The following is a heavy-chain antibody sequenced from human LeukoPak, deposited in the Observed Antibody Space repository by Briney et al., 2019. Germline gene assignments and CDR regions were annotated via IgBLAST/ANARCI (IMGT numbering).Heavy chain of an antibody. J-gene: IGHJ4*02. D-gene: IGHD3-3*01. V-gene: IGHV3-23*01. Sequence: GGSLRLSCAASGFTFSSYAMSWVRQAPGKGLEWVSSISGSGGSTYYGDSVKGRFTISRDNSKKTLHLRMNSLRAEDMAVYYCTIEGRYDFWSGYHDYWGQGTLVTVSS. CDR2: ISGSGGST. CDR3: TIEGRYDFWSGYHDY. CDR1: GFTFSSYA.